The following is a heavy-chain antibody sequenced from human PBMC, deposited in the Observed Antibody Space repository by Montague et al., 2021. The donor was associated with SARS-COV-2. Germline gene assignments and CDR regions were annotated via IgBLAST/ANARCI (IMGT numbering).Heavy chain of an antibody. Sequence: SETLSLTCDVNGTSFTDHYWTWLRQSPGGGLEWIGEIHHGGDNNYNPSLRSRVTISIDKSKPQFSLRLYSMTAADTAVYYCARGVRVANRPDRFSYSLDAWGRGTAVIVSS. V-gene: IGHV4-34*01. CDR1: GTSFTDHY. CDR3: ARGVRVANRPDRFSYSLDA. J-gene: IGHJ6*02. CDR2: IHHGGDN. D-gene: IGHD3-3*01.